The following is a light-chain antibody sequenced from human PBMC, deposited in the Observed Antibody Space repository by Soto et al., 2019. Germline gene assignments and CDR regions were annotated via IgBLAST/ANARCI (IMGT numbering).Light chain of an antibody. J-gene: IGLJ2*01. CDR2: SNY. CDR1: DSNIGGNV. V-gene: IGLV1-44*01. Sequence: QSVLTQPPSLSGTPGQRVTISCSGSDSNIGGNVVSWYQQLPGAAPKLLLFSNYQRPSGVPDRFSGSKSGTSASLVISGLQSEDEGDYYCASWDDSLNNVLFGGGTKLTVL. CDR3: ASWDDSLNNVL.